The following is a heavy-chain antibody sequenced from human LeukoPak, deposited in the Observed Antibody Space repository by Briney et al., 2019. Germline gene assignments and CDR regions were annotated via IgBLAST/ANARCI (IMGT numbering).Heavy chain of an antibody. D-gene: IGHD5-24*01. CDR1: GFTFTSYV. J-gene: IGHJ4*02. CDR2: IRYDGRNE. V-gene: IGHV3-30*02. CDR3: ARSRDAYRNPDY. Sequence: GGSLRLSFAASGFTFTSYVMHWVRQAPGKGLEWVAFIRYDGRNEYYADSVRGRFTISRDNSKNTLYLQMNSLRAEDTAVYYCARSRDAYRNPDYWGQGTLVTVSS.